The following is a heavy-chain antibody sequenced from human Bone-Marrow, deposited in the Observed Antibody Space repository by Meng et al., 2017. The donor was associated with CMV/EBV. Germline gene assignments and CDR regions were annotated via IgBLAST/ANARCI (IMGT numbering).Heavy chain of an antibody. CDR2: INWNGGST. CDR1: GFTVSSNY. D-gene: IGHD3-3*01. J-gene: IGHJ6*02. CDR3: ARDRGYDFWSGSTGHYYYYAMDV. V-gene: IGHV3-20*04. Sequence: GESLKISCAASGFTVSSNYMSWVRQAPGKGLEWVSGINWNGGSTGYADSVKGRFTISRDNAKNSLYLQMNSLGAEDTALYYCARDRGYDFWSGSTGHYYYYAMDVWGQGTTVTVSS.